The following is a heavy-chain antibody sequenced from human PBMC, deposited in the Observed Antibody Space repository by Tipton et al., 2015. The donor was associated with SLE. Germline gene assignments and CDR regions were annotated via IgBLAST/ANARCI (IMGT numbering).Heavy chain of an antibody. J-gene: IGHJ1*01. CDR2: INHSGNT. Sequence: TLSLTCAVDGGSFSGYYWNWIRQPPGKGLEWIGEINHSGNTNYNPSLKSRVTISVDTSKKQFSLNLSSVTAADTAVYYCATNGHGETYEFFTEYLRHWGQGTLVTVSS. CDR1: GGSFSGYY. CDR3: ATNGHGETYEFFTEYLRH. D-gene: IGHD5-12*01. V-gene: IGHV4-34*01.